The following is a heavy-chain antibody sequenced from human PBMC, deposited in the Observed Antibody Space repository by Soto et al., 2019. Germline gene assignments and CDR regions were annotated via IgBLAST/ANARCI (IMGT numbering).Heavy chain of an antibody. D-gene: IGHD3-3*01. J-gene: IGHJ6*02. CDR1: GFDFSSSW. V-gene: IGHV3-7*01. Sequence: LRLSCAASGFDFSSSWMSWIRQAPGKGLEWVANIKGDISEKYYVDSVKGRFTISRDNSKNTLYLQMNSLRAEDTAVYYCAKDSITIFGVVIDDYYYYYGMDVWGQGTTVTVSS. CDR3: AKDSITIFGVVIDDYYYYYGMDV. CDR2: IKGDISEK.